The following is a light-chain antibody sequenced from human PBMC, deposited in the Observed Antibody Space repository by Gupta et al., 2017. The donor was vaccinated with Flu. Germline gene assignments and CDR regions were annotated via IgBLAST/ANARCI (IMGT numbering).Light chain of an antibody. CDR2: DDS. CDR3: QVWDSSSDHWV. CDR1: NIGSKS. J-gene: IGLJ3*02. V-gene: IGLV3-21*02. Sequence: YVLTHPPTVSVAPGQTARLTCGGNNIGSKSVHWYQQKPGQAPVLLVYDDSARPSGIPARFSGSNSGNTATLTISRVEAGDEADYYCQVWDSSSDHWVFGGGTKLTVL.